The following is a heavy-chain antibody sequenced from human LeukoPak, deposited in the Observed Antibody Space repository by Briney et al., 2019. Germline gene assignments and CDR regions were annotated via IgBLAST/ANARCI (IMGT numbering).Heavy chain of an antibody. Sequence: GGSLRLSCAASGFTFSSYAMHWVRQAPGKGLEWVAVISYDGSNKYYADSVKGRFTISRDNSKNTLYLQMNSLRAEDTAVYYCARAGNRKKAVVAYNWFDPWGQGTLVTVSS. CDR1: GFTFSSYA. CDR2: ISYDGSNK. V-gene: IGHV3-30-3*01. J-gene: IGHJ5*02. D-gene: IGHD6-19*01. CDR3: ARAGNRKKAVVAYNWFDP.